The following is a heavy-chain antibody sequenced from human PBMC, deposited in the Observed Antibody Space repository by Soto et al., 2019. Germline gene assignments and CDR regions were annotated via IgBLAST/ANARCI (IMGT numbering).Heavy chain of an antibody. CDR1: GFTFSSYA. V-gene: IGHV3-30-3*01. Sequence: GGSLRLSCAASGFTFSSYAMHWVRQAPGKGLEWVAVISYDGSNKYYADSVKGRFTISRDNSKNTLYLQINSLRAEDTAVYYCARNTQWLADRDAFDIWGQGTMVTVSS. CDR2: ISYDGSNK. J-gene: IGHJ3*02. D-gene: IGHD6-19*01. CDR3: ARNTQWLADRDAFDI.